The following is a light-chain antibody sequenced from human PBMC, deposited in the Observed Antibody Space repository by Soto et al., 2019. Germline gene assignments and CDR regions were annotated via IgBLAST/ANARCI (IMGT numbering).Light chain of an antibody. CDR2: EVS. V-gene: IGLV2-14*01. CDR3: SSYTSSSTRV. J-gene: IGLJ1*01. Sequence: QSVLTQPASVSGSPGQSITISCTGTSSDVGGYNYVSWYQQHPGKAPKLMLYEVSNRPSGVSNRFSGSRSGNTASLTLSGLQAEDEADYYCSSYTSSSTRVFGTGTKLTVL. CDR1: SSDVGGYNY.